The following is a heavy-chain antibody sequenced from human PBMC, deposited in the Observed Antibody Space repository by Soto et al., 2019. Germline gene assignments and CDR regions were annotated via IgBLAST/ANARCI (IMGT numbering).Heavy chain of an antibody. CDR1: GGSISSGGYY. J-gene: IGHJ4*02. D-gene: IGHD2-21*02. CDR3: VRRHGLTVDAYY. V-gene: IGHV4-39*01. CDR2: FFYSGKS. Sequence: SETLSLTCTVSGGSISSGGYYWSWIRQHPGKGLEWIASFFYSGKSFYNPSLKSRVTMSVDTSKNQFSLNLSSVTAADTAVYYRVRRHGLTVDAYYWGQGTLVTVSS.